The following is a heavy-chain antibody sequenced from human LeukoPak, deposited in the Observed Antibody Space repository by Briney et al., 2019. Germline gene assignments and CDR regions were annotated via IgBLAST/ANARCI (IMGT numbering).Heavy chain of an antibody. J-gene: IGHJ4*02. CDR1: GDSISSADYY. D-gene: IGHD4-11*01. V-gene: IGHV4-39*02. CDR3: ARDDYGNYADYYFDY. CDR2: IYYSGVT. Sequence: SETLSLTCTVSGDSISSADYYWGWIRQPPGKGLEWIGSIYYSGVTYYNPSLKSRVTISLDKSKNQFSLNLNSVTAADTAVYYCARDDYGNYADYYFDYWGQGILVTVSS.